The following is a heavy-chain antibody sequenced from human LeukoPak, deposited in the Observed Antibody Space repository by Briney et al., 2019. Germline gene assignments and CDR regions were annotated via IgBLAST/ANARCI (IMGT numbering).Heavy chain of an antibody. CDR2: IYYTGST. Sequence: SCKASGYTFTGYYMHWVRQAPGQGLEWIGYIYYTGSTNYNPSLKSRVTISVDTSKNQFSLKLSSVTAADTAVYYCARQLQDTAMLMDGFQHWGQGTLVTVSS. J-gene: IGHJ1*01. D-gene: IGHD5-18*01. CDR1: GYTFTGYY. CDR3: ARQLQDTAMLMDGFQH. V-gene: IGHV4-59*08.